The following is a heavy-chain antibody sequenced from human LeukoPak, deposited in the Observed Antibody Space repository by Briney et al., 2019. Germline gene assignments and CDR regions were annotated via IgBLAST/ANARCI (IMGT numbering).Heavy chain of an antibody. CDR1: GGSISSYY. CDR2: IYYSGST. J-gene: IGHJ4*02. CDR3: ARRYCSGGSCYSPHFDY. V-gene: IGHV4-59*12. D-gene: IGHD2-15*01. Sequence: SETLSLTCTVSGGSISSYYWSWIRQPPGKGLEWIGYIYYSGSTNYNPSLKSRVTISVDTSKNQFSLKLSSVTAADTAVYYCARRYCSGGSCYSPHFDYWGQGTLVTVSS.